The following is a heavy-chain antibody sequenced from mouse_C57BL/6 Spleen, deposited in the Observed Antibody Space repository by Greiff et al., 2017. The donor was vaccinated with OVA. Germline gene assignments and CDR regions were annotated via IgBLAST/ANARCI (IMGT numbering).Heavy chain of an antibody. CDR3: ARGERGDYSNPAWFAY. Sequence: EVQLQESGPELVKPGASVKMSCKASGYTFTDYNMHWVKQSHGKSLEWIGYINPNNGGTSYNQKFKGKATLTVNKSSSTAYMERRSLTSEDSAVYYCARGERGDYSNPAWFAYWGQGTLVTVSA. V-gene: IGHV1-22*01. J-gene: IGHJ3*01. D-gene: IGHD2-5*01. CDR1: GYTFTDYN. CDR2: INPNNGGT.